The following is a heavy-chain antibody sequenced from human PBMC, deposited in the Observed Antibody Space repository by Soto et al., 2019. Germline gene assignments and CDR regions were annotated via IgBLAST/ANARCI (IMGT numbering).Heavy chain of an antibody. D-gene: IGHD3-16*01. J-gene: IGHJ3*02. Sequence: EVQLVESGGGLVQPGGSLRLSCAASGFTFSRYWMNWVRQAPGKGLEWVANIKQDGTEKNYVDSVKGRFTISIDTVRNSIYLQMDSLSAEDTAFYLCARGDTPMITGIDSLDIWCQGTMCTVSS. CDR1: GFTFSRYW. V-gene: IGHV3-7*01. CDR2: IKQDGTEK. CDR3: ARGDTPMITGIDSLDI.